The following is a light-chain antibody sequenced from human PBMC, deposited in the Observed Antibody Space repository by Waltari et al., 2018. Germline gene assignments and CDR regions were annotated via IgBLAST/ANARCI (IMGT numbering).Light chain of an antibody. CDR1: QSIRSY. CDR3: QQSYSTLTWT. V-gene: IGKV1-39*01. CDR2: AAS. Sequence: DIQMTQSPSSLSASVGDRVTITCRAIQSIRSYLNCYQQNPGKAPKLLIYAASSLQIGVPSRFTCSGSGTDFTLTISSLQPEDFATYYCQQSYSTLTWTFGQGTKVEIK. J-gene: IGKJ1*01.